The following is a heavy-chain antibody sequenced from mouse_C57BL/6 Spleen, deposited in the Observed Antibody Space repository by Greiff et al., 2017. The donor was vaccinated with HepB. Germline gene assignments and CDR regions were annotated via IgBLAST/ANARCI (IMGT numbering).Heavy chain of an antibody. CDR3: TRRGDYDGWYFDV. J-gene: IGHJ1*03. CDR1: GYTFTDYE. CDR2: IDPETGGT. Sequence: VQLQESGAELVRPGASVTLSCKASGYTFTDYEMHWVKQTPVHGLEWIGAIDPETGGTAYNQKFKGKAILTADKSSSTAYMELRSLTSEDSAVYYCTRRGDYDGWYFDVWGTGTTVTVSS. D-gene: IGHD2-4*01. V-gene: IGHV1-15*01.